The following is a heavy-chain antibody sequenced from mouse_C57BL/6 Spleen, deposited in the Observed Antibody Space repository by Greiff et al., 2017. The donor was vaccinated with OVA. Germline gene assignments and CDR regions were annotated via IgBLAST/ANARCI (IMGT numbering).Heavy chain of an antibody. J-gene: IGHJ4*01. CDR3: ARDYYDPYYYAMDY. D-gene: IGHD2-4*01. Sequence: EVQRVESGPGLVKPSQSLSLTCSVTGYSITSGYYWNWIRQFPGNKLEWMGYISYDGSNNYNPSLKNRISITRDTSKNQLFLKLNSVTTEDTTTYYCARDYYDPYYYAMDYWGQGTSVTGSA. CDR2: ISYDGSN. V-gene: IGHV3-6*01. CDR1: GYSITSGYY.